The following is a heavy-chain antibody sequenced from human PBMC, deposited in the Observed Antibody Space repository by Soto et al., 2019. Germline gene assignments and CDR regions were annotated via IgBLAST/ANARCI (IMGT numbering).Heavy chain of an antibody. J-gene: IGHJ4*02. CDR2: ISAYNGNT. CDR1: GYIFTKYG. CDR3: ARDVPTVTTGGPDY. D-gene: IGHD4-17*01. Sequence: QVQLVQSGAEVKKPGASVKVSCKASGYIFTKYGISSVRQAPGQGLEWMGWISAYNGNTNYAQKLQGRVTMTTDTSTSTAYMELMSLTSDDTAVYYCARDVPTVTTGGPDYWGQGSLVTVSS. V-gene: IGHV1-18*01.